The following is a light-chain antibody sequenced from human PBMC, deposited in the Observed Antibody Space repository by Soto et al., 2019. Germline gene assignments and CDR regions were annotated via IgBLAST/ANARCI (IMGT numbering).Light chain of an antibody. CDR1: QSIGTW. Sequence: DIQVTQSPSTLSAYVGDRVTITCGASQSIGTWLAWYQQKPGKAPKLLIFDASTLESGVPSRFSGSGSGTDFTLTISSLRPDDFATYYCQQYSDSSGAFGQGTKVDIK. CDR3: QQYSDSSGA. V-gene: IGKV1-5*01. CDR2: DAS. J-gene: IGKJ1*01.